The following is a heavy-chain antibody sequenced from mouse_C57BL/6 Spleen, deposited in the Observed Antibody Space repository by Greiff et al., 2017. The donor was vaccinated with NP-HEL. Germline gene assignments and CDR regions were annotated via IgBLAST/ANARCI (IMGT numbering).Heavy chain of an antibody. Sequence: EVKLMESGGGLVKPGGSLKLSCAASGFTFSSYAMSWVRQTPEKRLEWVATISDGGSYTYYPDNVKGRFTISRDNATNNLYLQMSHLKSEDSAMYYCANDGGTVAMCCWGPAPTVTVSS. CDR1: GFTFSSYA. D-gene: IGHD4-1*01. CDR3: ANDGGTVAMCC. CDR2: ISDGGSYT. J-gene: IGHJ4*01. V-gene: IGHV5-4*03.